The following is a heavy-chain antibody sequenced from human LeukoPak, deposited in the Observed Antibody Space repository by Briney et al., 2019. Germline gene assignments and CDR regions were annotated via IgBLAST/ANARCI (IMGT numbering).Heavy chain of an antibody. CDR2: IKEDGSIQ. V-gene: IGHV3-7*01. CDR1: GFTFSSYW. J-gene: IGHJ4*02. D-gene: IGHD6-19*01. Sequence: GGSLRLSCVASGFTFSSYWMTWVRQAPGKGLEWLANIKEDGSIQYYLDSVRGRFTISRDNAKTSVYLQLNSLRADDTAVYYCARDVWTGVAVSDYWGQGTLVTVFS. CDR3: ARDVWTGVAVSDY.